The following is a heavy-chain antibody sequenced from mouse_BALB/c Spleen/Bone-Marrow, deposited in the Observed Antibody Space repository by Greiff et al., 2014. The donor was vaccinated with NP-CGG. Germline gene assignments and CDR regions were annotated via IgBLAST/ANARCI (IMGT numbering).Heavy chain of an antibody. V-gene: IGHV14-3*02. J-gene: IGHJ3*01. CDR3: ARNYGYGKSFAY. CDR1: GFNIKDTY. CDR2: IDPANGNT. Sequence: EVQLQQSGAELAKPGASVKLSCTASGFNIKDTYMHWVKQRPEQGLEWIGRIDPANGNTKYDPKFQGKATITADTSSNTAYLQLSSLTSEDTAVYYCARNYGYGKSFAYWGQGTLVTVSA. D-gene: IGHD2-2*01.